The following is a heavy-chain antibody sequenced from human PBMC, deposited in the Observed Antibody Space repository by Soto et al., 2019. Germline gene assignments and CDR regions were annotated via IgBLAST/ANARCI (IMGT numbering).Heavy chain of an antibody. J-gene: IGHJ4*02. CDR3: GRCSSTSCHLGSDY. CDR2: ISYDGSNK. D-gene: IGHD2-2*01. V-gene: IGHV3-30-3*01. Sequence: QVQLVESGGGVVQPGRSLRLSCAASGFTFSSYAMNWVRQAPGKGLEWVALISYDGSNKYYADSVKGRFTISRDSSKNTLYLQMNSRRAADTAVYYCGRCSSTSCHLGSDYWGQGTLVTVSS. CDR1: GFTFSSYA.